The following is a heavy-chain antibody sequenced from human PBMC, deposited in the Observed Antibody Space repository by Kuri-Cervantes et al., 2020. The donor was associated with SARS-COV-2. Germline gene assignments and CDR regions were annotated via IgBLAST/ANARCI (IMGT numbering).Heavy chain of an antibody. V-gene: IGHV1-69*13. CDR1: GGTFLSYA. Sequence: SVNDSCKASGGTFLSYAISWVRQAPGQGREWMGGIIPICGTANYVQKFQGRVTITADESTSTAYMELSGLRSEDTAVYYCARVRSSDDYVRGGYRKLGAFDIWGQGTMVTVSS. D-gene: IGHD3-16*02. J-gene: IGHJ3*02. CDR2: IIPICGTA. CDR3: ARVRSSDDYVRGGYRKLGAFDI.